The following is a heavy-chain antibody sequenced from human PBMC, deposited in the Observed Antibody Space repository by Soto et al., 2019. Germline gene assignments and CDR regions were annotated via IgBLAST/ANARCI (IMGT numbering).Heavy chain of an antibody. CDR1: GGSISSYY. D-gene: IGHD2-2*01. CDR3: ARLAVCSSTRCYGVHAFDI. V-gene: IGHV4-59*08. CDR2: IYYSGST. Sequence: PSVTLSLPCTVSGGSISSYYWRWIRQPPGKGLEWIGYIYYSGSTNYNPSLKSRVTISVDTSKNQFSLKLSSVTAADTAVYYCARLAVCSSTRCYGVHAFDIWGQGTMVTVS. J-gene: IGHJ3*02.